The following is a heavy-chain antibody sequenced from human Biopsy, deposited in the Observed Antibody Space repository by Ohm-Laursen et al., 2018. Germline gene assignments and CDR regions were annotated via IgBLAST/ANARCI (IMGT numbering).Heavy chain of an antibody. Sequence: SDTLSLTCTVSGGSVSSGGFYWSWIRQHPGKGLEWIGYIYYSGTTYYNPSLKSLVTISVDTSKNQFSLKLNSVTAADTAVYYCARRPYGGTRYWYFDLWGRGTLATVSS. CDR3: ARRPYGGTRYWYFDL. CDR1: GGSVSSGGFY. V-gene: IGHV4-31*01. CDR2: IYYSGTT. J-gene: IGHJ2*01. D-gene: IGHD4-23*01.